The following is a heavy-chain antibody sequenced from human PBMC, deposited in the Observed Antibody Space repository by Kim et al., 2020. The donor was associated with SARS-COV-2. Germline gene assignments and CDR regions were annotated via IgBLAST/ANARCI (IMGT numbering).Heavy chain of an antibody. CDR1: GYSFTSYW. CDR2: IYPGDSDN. CDR3: ARHVVYDDILTGYYHYYGMDV. Sequence: GESLKISCKGSGYSFTSYWIGWVRQMPGKGLEWMGIIYPGDSDNRYSPSFQGQVTISADKSISTAYLQWSSLKASDTAMYYCARHVVYDDILTGYYHYYGMDVWGQGTTVTVSS. J-gene: IGHJ6*02. D-gene: IGHD3-9*01. V-gene: IGHV5-51*01.